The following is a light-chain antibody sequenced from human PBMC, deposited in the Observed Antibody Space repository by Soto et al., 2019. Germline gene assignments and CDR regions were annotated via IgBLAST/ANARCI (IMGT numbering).Light chain of an antibody. CDR1: QSISNW. Sequence: DLQMTQSPSTLSASVGDRVTITCRASQSISNWLAWYQQKPGKAPTLLIYDVSRLESGVPSRFSGSGSGTEFTLTINSLQPDDFATYYCQQSYSSPPTFGGGTKVEIQ. CDR3: QQSYSSPPT. V-gene: IGKV1-5*01. CDR2: DVS. J-gene: IGKJ4*01.